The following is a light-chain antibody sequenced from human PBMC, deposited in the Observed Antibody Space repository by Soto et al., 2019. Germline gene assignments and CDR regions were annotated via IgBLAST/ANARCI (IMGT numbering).Light chain of an antibody. CDR3: HSYDSRLNCYV. V-gene: IGLV1-40*01. Sequence: QLVLTQPPSVSGAPGQRVTISCTGSNSNIGAGFAVHWYQQLPGTAPKLLIHGNNNRHSGVPDRFSGSKSDTSASLAITGLQADDEADYYCHSYDSRLNCYVFGTGTKLTVL. J-gene: IGLJ1*01. CDR1: NSNIGAGFA. CDR2: GNN.